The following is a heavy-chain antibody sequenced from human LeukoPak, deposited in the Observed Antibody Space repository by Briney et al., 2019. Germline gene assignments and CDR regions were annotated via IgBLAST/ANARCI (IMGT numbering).Heavy chain of an antibody. J-gene: IGHJ4*02. CDR2: ISSSSSYR. Sequence: GGSLRLSCAASGFTLSSYSMNWVRQAPGKGLEWVSTISSSSSYRYYADSVKGRFTISRDNAKNSLYLQMNSLRAEDTGVYYCAKRSAESSGYFDYWGQGTLVTVSS. V-gene: IGHV3-21*04. CDR1: GFTLSSYS. D-gene: IGHD6-19*01. CDR3: AKRSAESSGYFDY.